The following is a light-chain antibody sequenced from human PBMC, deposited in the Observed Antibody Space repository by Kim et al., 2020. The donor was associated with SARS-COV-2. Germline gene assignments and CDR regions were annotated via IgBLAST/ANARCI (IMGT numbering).Light chain of an antibody. J-gene: IGKJ1*01. CDR3: QHRQT. CDR1: QYVTRG. V-gene: IGKV1-5*01. CDR2: DDS. Sequence: GDRVTITCRATQYVTRGLAWYQQKPGRAPKLLIYDDSTLDRGVPSRFRGSGSGTEFTLTINSLQPDDFASYYCQHRQTFGQGTKVDIK.